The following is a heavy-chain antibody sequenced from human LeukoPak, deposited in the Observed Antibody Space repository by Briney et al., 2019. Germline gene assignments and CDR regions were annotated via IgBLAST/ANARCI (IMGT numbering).Heavy chain of an antibody. Sequence: PGGSLRLSCAASGFTFSDYYMSWTRQAPGKGLEWVSYISSSGSTIYYADSVKGRFTISRDNAKNSLYLQMNSLRAEDTAVYYCARDMGSSPVTTLEYFDYWGQGTLVTVSS. CDR1: GFTFSDYY. V-gene: IGHV3-11*01. CDR3: ARDMGSSPVTTLEYFDY. CDR2: ISSSGSTI. J-gene: IGHJ4*02. D-gene: IGHD4-11*01.